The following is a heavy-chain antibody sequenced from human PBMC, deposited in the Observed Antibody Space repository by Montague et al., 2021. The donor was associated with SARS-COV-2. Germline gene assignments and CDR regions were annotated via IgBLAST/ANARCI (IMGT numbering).Heavy chain of an antibody. CDR2: IYYSGST. Sequence: SETLSLTCTVSGGSISSYYGSWIRQPPGKGLEWIGYIYYSGSTNYNPSLKSRVTISVDTSKNQFSLKLSSVTAADTAVYYCARGAGRGSGYGKYYYYYYGMDVWGQGTTVTVSS. V-gene: IGHV4-59*01. J-gene: IGHJ6*02. CDR1: GGSISSYY. D-gene: IGHD5-12*01. CDR3: ARGAGRGSGYGKYYYYYYGMDV.